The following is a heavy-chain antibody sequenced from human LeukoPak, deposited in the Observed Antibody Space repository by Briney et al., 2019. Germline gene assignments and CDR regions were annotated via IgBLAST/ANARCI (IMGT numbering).Heavy chain of an antibody. J-gene: IGHJ6*03. D-gene: IGHD6-13*01. CDR2: INHSGST. V-gene: IGHV4-34*01. Sequence: SETLSLTCAVYGGSFSGYYWSWIRQPPGKGLEWIGEINHSGSTNYNPSLKSRVTISVDTSKNQFSLKLSSVTAADTAVYYCASLVFSSWFPKPIHYYYYYMDVWGKGTTVTVSS. CDR3: ASLVFSSWFPKPIHYYYYYMDV. CDR1: GGSFSGYY.